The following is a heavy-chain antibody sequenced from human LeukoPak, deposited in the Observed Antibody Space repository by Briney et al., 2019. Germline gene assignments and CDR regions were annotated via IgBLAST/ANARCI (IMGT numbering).Heavy chain of an antibody. D-gene: IGHD4-17*01. CDR3: ASPFGYGDKPIDY. CDR1: GGSISSYY. CDR2: IYYSGST. Sequence: PSETLSLTCTVSGGSISSYYWSWIRQPPGKGLEWIGYIYYSGSTNYNPSLKSRVTISVDTSKNQFSLKLSSVTAADTAVYYCASPFGYGDKPIDYWGQGTLVTVSS. V-gene: IGHV4-59*08. J-gene: IGHJ4*02.